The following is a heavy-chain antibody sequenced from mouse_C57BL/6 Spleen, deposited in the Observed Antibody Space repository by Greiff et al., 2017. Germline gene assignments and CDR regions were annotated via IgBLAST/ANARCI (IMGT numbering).Heavy chain of an antibody. CDR2: IFPGSGST. Sequence: VQLQQPGAELMKPGASVKLSCKATGYTFTGYWIEWVKQRPGHGLEWIGEIFPGSGSTNYNEKFKGKATFTADTSSNTAYMQLSSLTSEDSAIYYCARVGTAVGGAMDYWGQGTSVTVSS. D-gene: IGHD1-1*01. V-gene: IGHV1-9*01. CDR3: ARVGTAVGGAMDY. J-gene: IGHJ4*01. CDR1: GYTFTGYW.